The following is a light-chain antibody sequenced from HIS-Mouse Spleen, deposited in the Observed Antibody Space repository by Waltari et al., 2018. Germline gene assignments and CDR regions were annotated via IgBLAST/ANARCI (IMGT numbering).Light chain of an antibody. V-gene: IGLV3-1*01. CDR2: QDS. CDR1: KLGDKY. Sequence: SYELTQPPSVSVSPGQTASITCSGDKLGDKYACWYQQKPGQSPLLVICQDSKRPSGIPGRFSGSNSGNTATLTISGTQAMDEADYYCQAWDSSTANVVFGGGTKLTVL. CDR3: QAWDSSTANVV. J-gene: IGLJ2*01.